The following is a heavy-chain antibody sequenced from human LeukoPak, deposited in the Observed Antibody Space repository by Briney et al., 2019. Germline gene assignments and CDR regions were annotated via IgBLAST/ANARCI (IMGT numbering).Heavy chain of an antibody. CDR3: ARDRELGY. Sequence: SETLSLTCTVSGDSISIYYWSWIRQPPGKGLEWIGYIYNSGSTNYNPSLKSRVTIPVDTSKNQFSLKLTSVTAADTAVYYCARDRELGYWGQGTLVTVSS. D-gene: IGHD3-10*01. CDR2: IYNSGST. J-gene: IGHJ4*02. CDR1: GDSISIYY. V-gene: IGHV4-59*01.